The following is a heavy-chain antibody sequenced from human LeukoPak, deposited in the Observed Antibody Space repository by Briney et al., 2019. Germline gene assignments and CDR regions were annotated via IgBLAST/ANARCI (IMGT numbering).Heavy chain of an antibody. CDR1: GGTFSSYT. Sequence: GASVKVSCKASGGTFSSYTISWVRQAPGQGLDWMGRIIPILGIANYAQKFQGRVTITADKSTSTAYMELSSLRSEDTAVYYCARASVAGIAFDYWGQGTLVTVSS. D-gene: IGHD6-19*01. V-gene: IGHV1-69*02. CDR3: ARASVAGIAFDY. J-gene: IGHJ4*02. CDR2: IIPILGIA.